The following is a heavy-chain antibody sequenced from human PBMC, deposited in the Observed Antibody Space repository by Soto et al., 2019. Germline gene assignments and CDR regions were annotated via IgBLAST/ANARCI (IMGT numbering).Heavy chain of an antibody. CDR3: ARGYWSSASCLFDY. J-gene: IGHJ4*02. D-gene: IGHD2-2*01. CDR1: GYTFTTYT. Sequence: QVQLVQSGAGVKKPGASVTLSCKASGYTFTTYTIHWVRQAPGQRLEWMGWIHAGNGNTKYSQKLQGRVTISRDTSARTAYSELGSLRSEDTALYYCARGYWSSASCLFDYWGQGTLVAVST. CDR2: IHAGNGNT. V-gene: IGHV1-3*01.